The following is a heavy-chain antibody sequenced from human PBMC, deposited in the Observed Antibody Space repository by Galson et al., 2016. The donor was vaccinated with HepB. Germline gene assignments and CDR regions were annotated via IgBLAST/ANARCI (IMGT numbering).Heavy chain of an antibody. CDR1: GYTFTTYH. CDR3: STGGGYNWFDP. CDR2: INPNGGSA. D-gene: IGHD6-25*01. J-gene: IGHJ5*02. Sequence: EKVSCKASGYTFTTYHMHRVRQAPGQGLEWMGIINPNGGSASYSPKFQGRVTLTRDTSTSTVYMELSSLKSDDTALYYCSTGGGYNWFDPWGQGTLVTVSS. V-gene: IGHV1-46*01.